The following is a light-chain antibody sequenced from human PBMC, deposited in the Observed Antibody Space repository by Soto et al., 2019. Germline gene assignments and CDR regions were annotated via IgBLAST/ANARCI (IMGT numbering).Light chain of an antibody. Sequence: EIVLTQSPGTLSLSPGERATLSCRASQSISSGYLASYQHKPGQAPRLLIYGASSRATGIPDRFSGSGSGTDFTLTISRLEPEDFAVYYCQQYGRSPNTFGPGTKVDIK. CDR1: QSISSGY. CDR2: GAS. CDR3: QQYGRSPNT. J-gene: IGKJ3*01. V-gene: IGKV3-20*01.